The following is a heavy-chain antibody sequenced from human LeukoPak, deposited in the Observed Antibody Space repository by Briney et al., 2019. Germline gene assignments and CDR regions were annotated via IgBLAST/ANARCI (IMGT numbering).Heavy chain of an antibody. CDR2: ISGSSGII. CDR3: ARDRGFPLDH. CDR1: GFTFNTYT. V-gene: IGHV3-48*01. Sequence: GGSLRLSCAASGFTFNTYTMNWVRQAPGKGLEWVSYISGSSGIIDYADSVRGRFTISRDNAKNSLYLQMNSLRAEDTAVYYCARDRGFPLDHWGQGTLVTVSS. D-gene: IGHD3-22*01. J-gene: IGHJ4*02.